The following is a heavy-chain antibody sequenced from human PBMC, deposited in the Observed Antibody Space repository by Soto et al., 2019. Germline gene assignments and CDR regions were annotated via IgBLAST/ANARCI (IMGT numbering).Heavy chain of an antibody. V-gene: IGHV3-23*01. Sequence: GGSLRLSCAASGFTFSSYAMSWVRQAPGKGLEWVSGITGSGGNTYYADSVKGRFTISRDNSKNTLYLQMNSLRAEDTAVYYCAKDPIAYTSPPGWFDPWGQGTLVTVS. D-gene: IGHD2-2*02. J-gene: IGHJ5*02. CDR2: ITGSGGNT. CDR1: GFTFSSYA. CDR3: AKDPIAYTSPPGWFDP.